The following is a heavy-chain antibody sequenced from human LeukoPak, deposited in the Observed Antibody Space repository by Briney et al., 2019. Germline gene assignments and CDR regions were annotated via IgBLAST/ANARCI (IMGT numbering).Heavy chain of an antibody. J-gene: IGHJ2*01. D-gene: IGHD3-10*01. CDR3: AKDYGSGSPYWYFDL. V-gene: IGHV3-9*01. Sequence: SGGSLTLSCAASGFTFDDYAMHWVRHAPGPGLDLDSGISWNSGSIGYADSVKGRFTISRDNAKNSLYLQMNSLRAEDTALYYCAKDYGSGSPYWYFDLWGRGTLVTVSS. CDR2: ISWNSGSI. CDR1: GFTFDDYA.